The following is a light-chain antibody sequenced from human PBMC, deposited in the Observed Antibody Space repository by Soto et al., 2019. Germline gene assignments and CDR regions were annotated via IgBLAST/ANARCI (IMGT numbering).Light chain of an antibody. CDR3: QQSYSAPLT. V-gene: IGKV1-39*01. Sequence: DIQMTQSPSSLSASVGDRVTITCQASQSISSYLNWYQQKPGKAPKLLIYAASSLQSRVPSSFSGSGSGTDFTLTISSLQPEDFATYYCQQSYSAPLTFGGGTKVDIK. J-gene: IGKJ4*01. CDR2: AAS. CDR1: QSISSY.